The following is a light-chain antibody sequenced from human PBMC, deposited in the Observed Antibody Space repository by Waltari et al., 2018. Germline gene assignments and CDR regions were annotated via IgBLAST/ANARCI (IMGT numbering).Light chain of an antibody. V-gene: IGKV3-20*01. CDR3: QKYGTRPAT. CDR2: DAS. J-gene: IGKJ1*01. CDR1: HSVGGT. Sequence: EIELTQSPAYRPLSPGDRATLSGRASHSVGGTLGLYQTRPGQAPRLRIYDASTRATGIPDRFSGSGSGTDFSLTISRLEPEDFAVYYCQKYGTRPATFGQGTKVEVK.